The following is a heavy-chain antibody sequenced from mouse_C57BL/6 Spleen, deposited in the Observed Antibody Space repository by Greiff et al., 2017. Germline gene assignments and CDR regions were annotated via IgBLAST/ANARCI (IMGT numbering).Heavy chain of an antibody. J-gene: IGHJ4*01. V-gene: IGHV5-17*01. CDR1: GFTFSDYG. CDR2: ISSGSSTI. D-gene: IGHD1-1*01. Sequence: EVKLVESGGGLVKPGGSLKLSCAASGFTFSDYGMHWVRQAPEKGLAWVAYISSGSSTIYYADTVKGRFTISRDNAKNTLFLQMTSLRSEDTAMYYCARGRGRREGAMDYWGQGTSVTVSS. CDR3: ARGRGRREGAMDY.